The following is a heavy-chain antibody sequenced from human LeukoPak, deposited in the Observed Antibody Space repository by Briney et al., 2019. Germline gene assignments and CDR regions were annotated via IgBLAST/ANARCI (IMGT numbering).Heavy chain of an antibody. D-gene: IGHD2-2*01. CDR2: LYNDDVGGST. Sequence: GGSLRRPCGACGFTGRSIYMGGGRPAPGKGLVGVSVLYNDDVGGSTYYADSVKGRFTISRHNSKNTLYLQMNSLRAEDTAVYYCARENGHCSTTSCPMDLWGQGTTVTVSS. V-gene: IGHV3-53*04. CDR3: ARENGHCSTTSCPMDL. J-gene: IGHJ6*02. CDR1: GFTGRSIY.